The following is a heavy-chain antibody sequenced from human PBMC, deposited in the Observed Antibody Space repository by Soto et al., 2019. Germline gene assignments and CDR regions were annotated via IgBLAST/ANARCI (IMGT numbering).Heavy chain of an antibody. D-gene: IGHD3-22*01. Sequence: EVQLVESGGGLVQPGRSLRLSCAASGFTFDDYAMHWVRQRPGRGLEWVSGITWNSDEIGYPDSVKGRFSISRDNAKKDRYLQMNSLRPDDTALYYCAASRGFDSSGYSGYYYGMDVWGQGTTVTVSS. CDR3: AASRGFDSSGYSGYYYGMDV. CDR1: GFTFDDYA. V-gene: IGHV3-9*01. CDR2: ITWNSDEI. J-gene: IGHJ6*02.